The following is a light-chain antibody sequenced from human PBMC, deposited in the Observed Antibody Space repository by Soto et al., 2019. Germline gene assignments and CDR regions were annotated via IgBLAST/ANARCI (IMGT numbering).Light chain of an antibody. CDR2: DVS. J-gene: IGLJ2*01. CDR1: SSDVGGYNY. CDR3: SSYTSSSTLVV. Sequence: QSTLTQLACVSGSPGQSFTISCTGTSSDVGGYNYVSWYQQHPGKAPKLMIYDVSNRPSGVSNRFSGSKSGNTASLTISGLQAEDEADYYCSSYTSSSTLVVFGGGTKLTVL. V-gene: IGLV2-14*01.